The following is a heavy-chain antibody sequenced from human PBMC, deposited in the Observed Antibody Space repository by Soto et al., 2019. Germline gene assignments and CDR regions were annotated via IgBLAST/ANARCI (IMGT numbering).Heavy chain of an antibody. CDR1: GFTFSSYA. CDR3: ATSPRAVADLVDY. J-gene: IGHJ4*02. Sequence: PGGSLRLSCAASGFTFSSYAMSWVRQAPGKGLEWVSAISGSGASTYYADSVKGRFTISRDNSKSTLYLHMNSLRAEDTALYYCATSPRAVADLVDYWGQGTLVTVSS. D-gene: IGHD6-19*01. V-gene: IGHV3-23*01. CDR2: ISGSGAST.